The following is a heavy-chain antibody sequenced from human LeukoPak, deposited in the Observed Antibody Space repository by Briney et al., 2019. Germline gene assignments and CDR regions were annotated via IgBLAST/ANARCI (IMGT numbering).Heavy chain of an antibody. D-gene: IGHD1-26*01. CDR1: GFTFDDYA. J-gene: IGHJ4*02. V-gene: IGHV3-43*02. CDR3: AKDIRFHRSWGLDH. Sequence: GGSLRLSCGASGFTFDDYAMHWVRQAPGKGREWVSLISGDGGSTYYADSVKGRFTISRDNSKNSLYLQMNSLRTEDTALYYCAKDIRFHRSWGLDHWGQGTLVTVFS. CDR2: ISGDGGST.